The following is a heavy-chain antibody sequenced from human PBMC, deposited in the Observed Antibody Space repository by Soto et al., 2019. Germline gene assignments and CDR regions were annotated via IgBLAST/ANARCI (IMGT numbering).Heavy chain of an antibody. V-gene: IGHV4-59*01. J-gene: IGHJ5*02. D-gene: IGHD6-13*01. Sequence: SETLSLTCTVSGGSISTYYWSWIRQPPGKGLECIGYIYNGGRASYSPSLKSRVTMSIDTSKNQFSLKLSSMTAADTAVYYCARSSNSRWHINWFDHWGQGTLVTVSS. CDR3: ARSSNSRWHINWFDH. CDR1: GGSISTYY. CDR2: IYNGGRA.